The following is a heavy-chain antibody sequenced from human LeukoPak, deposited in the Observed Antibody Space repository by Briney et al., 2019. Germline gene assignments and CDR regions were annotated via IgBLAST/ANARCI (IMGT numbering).Heavy chain of an antibody. D-gene: IGHD4-23*01. Sequence: PGGSLRLSCAASGFTFSDEGMHWVRQAPGKGLEWVSGIGGSGGTTYYADSVKGRFTISRGNSKNTLYLQMNSLRAEDTAVYYCAKGRGATVVANFDYWGQGTLVTVSS. CDR3: AKGRGATVVANFDY. CDR2: IGGSGGTT. CDR1: GFTFSDEG. J-gene: IGHJ4*02. V-gene: IGHV3-23*01.